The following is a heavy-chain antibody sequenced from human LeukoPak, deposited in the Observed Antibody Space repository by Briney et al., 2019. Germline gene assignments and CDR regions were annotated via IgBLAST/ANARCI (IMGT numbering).Heavy chain of an antibody. CDR1: GFTFSSYA. J-gene: IGHJ5*02. CDR2: ISGSGGST. D-gene: IGHD4-17*01. Sequence: GGSLRLSCAASGFTFSSYAMSWVRQAPGKGLEWVSGISGSGGSTNYADSVKGRFTISRDNSKNTMYLQMNSVRAEDTAVYYCAKRTVTTARSLDPWGQGTLVTVSS. CDR3: AKRTVTTARSLDP. V-gene: IGHV3-23*01.